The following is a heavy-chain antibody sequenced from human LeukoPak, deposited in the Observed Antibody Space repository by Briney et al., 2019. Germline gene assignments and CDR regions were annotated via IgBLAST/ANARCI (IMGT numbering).Heavy chain of an antibody. CDR3: ARVKEGLDAFDI. V-gene: IGHV1-2*02. Sequence: ASVKVSYKTSGYTFTGYYMNWVRQAPGQGLEWMGWINPNSGDTNYAQKFQGRVTMTRDTSIGTAYMELSSLRSDDTAVYYCARVKEGLDAFDIWGQGTMVTVSS. J-gene: IGHJ3*02. CDR1: GYTFTGYY. CDR2: INPNSGDT. D-gene: IGHD5-12*01.